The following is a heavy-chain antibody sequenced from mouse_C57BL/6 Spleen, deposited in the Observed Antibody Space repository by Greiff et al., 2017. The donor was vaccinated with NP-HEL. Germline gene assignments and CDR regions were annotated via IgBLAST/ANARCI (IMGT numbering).Heavy chain of an antibody. J-gene: IGHJ2*01. CDR2: IRNKANGYTT. CDR1: GFTFTGYY. CDR3: ARYSAYSFDY. V-gene: IGHV7-3*01. Sequence: EVKLVESGGGLVQPGGSLSLSCAASGFTFTGYYMSWVRQTPGKGLEWLGFIRNKANGYTTEYSASGKGRFTISRDNSPSILHLRMNALGAEDSATCYCARYSAYSFDYWGQGTTLTVSS.